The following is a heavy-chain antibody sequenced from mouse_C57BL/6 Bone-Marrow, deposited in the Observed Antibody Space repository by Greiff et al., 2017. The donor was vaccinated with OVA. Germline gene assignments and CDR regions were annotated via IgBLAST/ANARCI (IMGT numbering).Heavy chain of an antibody. Sequence: QVQLQQPGAELVKPGASVKMSCKACGYTFTSYWITWVKQRPGQGLEWIGDIYPGSGSTNYNEKFKSKATLTVDTSSSTAYMQLSSLTSEDSAVYYCARSGDRPYYAMDYWGQGTSVTVSS. D-gene: IGHD2-14*01. CDR3: ARSGDRPYYAMDY. CDR1: GYTFTSYW. CDR2: IYPGSGST. J-gene: IGHJ4*01. V-gene: IGHV1-55*01.